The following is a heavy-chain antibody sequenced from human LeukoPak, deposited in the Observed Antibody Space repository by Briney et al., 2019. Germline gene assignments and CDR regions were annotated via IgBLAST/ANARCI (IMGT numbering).Heavy chain of an antibody. CDR2: IYRSGST. V-gene: IGHV4-38-2*01. CDR3: ARFLSLGGPDY. CDR1: SYSFSSGYY. J-gene: IGHJ4*02. D-gene: IGHD3-16*01. Sequence: SETLSLTCAVSSYSFSSGYYWGWIRQPPGKGLEWIGTIYRSGSTHYNPSLKSRVTISVDTSKNQFSLKLSSVTAADTAVYYCARFLSLGGPDYWGQGTLVTVSS.